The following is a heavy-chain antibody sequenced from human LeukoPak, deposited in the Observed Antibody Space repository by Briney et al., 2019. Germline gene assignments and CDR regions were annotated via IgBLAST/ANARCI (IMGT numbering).Heavy chain of an antibody. CDR2: IRSSSSTI. Sequence: GGSLRLSCAASGFTFSSYSMNWVRQAPGKGLEWVSYIRSSSSTIYYADSVKGRFTISRENAKNSLYLQMNSLRDEDTAVYYCARDGIQLWTGAFDYWGQGTLVTVSS. J-gene: IGHJ4*02. V-gene: IGHV3-48*02. CDR1: GFTFSSYS. D-gene: IGHD5-18*01. CDR3: ARDGIQLWTGAFDY.